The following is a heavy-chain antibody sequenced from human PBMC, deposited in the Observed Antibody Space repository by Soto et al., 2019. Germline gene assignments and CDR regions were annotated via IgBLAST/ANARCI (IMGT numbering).Heavy chain of an antibody. CDR2: IIPILGIA. V-gene: IGHV1-69*02. D-gene: IGHD6-13*01. Sequence: QVQLVQSGAEVKKPGSSVKVSCKASGGTFSSYTISWVRQAPGQGLEWMGRIIPILGIANYAQKFQGRVTITADKSTSTAYMELSSLRSEDTAVYYCAIGAGIAAAADYYYYGMDVWGQGTTVTVSS. J-gene: IGHJ6*02. CDR3: AIGAGIAAAADYYYYGMDV. CDR1: GGTFSSYT.